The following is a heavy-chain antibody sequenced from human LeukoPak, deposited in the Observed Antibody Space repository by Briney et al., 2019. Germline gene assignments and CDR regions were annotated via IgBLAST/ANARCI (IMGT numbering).Heavy chain of an antibody. D-gene: IGHD3-16*02. CDR2: ISYDGSNK. J-gene: IGHJ6*02. CDR1: GFTFSSYA. V-gene: IGHV3-30-3*01. Sequence: PGGSLRLSCAASGFTFSSYAMHWVRQAPGKGLEWVAVISYDGSNKYYADSVKGRFTISRDNSKNTLYLQMNSLRAEDTAVYYCARVLIAPNHSYYYYGMDVWGQGTTVTVSS. CDR3: ARVLIAPNHSYYYYGMDV.